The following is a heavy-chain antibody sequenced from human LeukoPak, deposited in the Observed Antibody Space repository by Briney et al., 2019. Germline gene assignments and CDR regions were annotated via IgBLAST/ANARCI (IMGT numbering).Heavy chain of an antibody. J-gene: IGHJ6*02. Sequence: KPSETLSLTCTVSGGSISSYYWSWIRQPPGKGLEWIGYIYYSGSTNYNPSLKSRVTISVDTSKNQFSLKLSSVTAADTAVYYCARLTRHFDWLYGMDVWGQGTTVTVSS. CDR1: GGSISSYY. CDR2: IYYSGST. CDR3: ARLTRHFDWLYGMDV. V-gene: IGHV4-59*08. D-gene: IGHD3-9*01.